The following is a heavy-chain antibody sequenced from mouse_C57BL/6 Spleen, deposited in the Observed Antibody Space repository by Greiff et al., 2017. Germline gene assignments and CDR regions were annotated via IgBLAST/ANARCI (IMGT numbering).Heavy chain of an antibody. D-gene: IGHD2-3*01. Sequence: EVKLQESGPGLVKPSQSLSLTSSVTGYSITSGYYWNWIRQFQGNKLEWMGYISYDGSYNYNPSLKNRISITRDTSKNQFFVKLNSVTTEDTATYYCAREEVLYDGYLFAYWGQGTLVTVSA. J-gene: IGHJ3*01. CDR2: ISYDGSY. CDR3: AREEVLYDGYLFAY. V-gene: IGHV3-6*01. CDR1: GYSITSGYY.